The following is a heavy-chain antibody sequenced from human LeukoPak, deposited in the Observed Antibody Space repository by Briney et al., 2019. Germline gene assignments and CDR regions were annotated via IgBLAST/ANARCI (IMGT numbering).Heavy chain of an antibody. J-gene: IGHJ4*02. V-gene: IGHV3-21*01. Sequence: GGSLRLSCAASGFTFSSYSMNWLRQAPEKGLEWVSSISSSSSYIYYADSVKGRFTISRDDAKNSLYLQMNSLRAEDTAVYYCARDTHPPYYFDYWGQGTLVTVSS. CDR1: GFTFSSYS. CDR3: ARDTHPPYYFDY. CDR2: ISSSSSYI.